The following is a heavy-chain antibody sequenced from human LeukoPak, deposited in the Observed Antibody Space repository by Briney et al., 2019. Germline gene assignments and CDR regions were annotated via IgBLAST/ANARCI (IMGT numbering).Heavy chain of an antibody. V-gene: IGHV7-4-1*02. J-gene: IGHJ6*03. CDR1: GYTFTSYA. CDR3: ARRYSSSFVTQQIYYYYYYMDV. Sequence: GASVKVSCKASGYTFTSYAMNWVRQAPGQGLEWMGWINTNTGNPTYAQGFTGRFVFSLDTSVSTAYLQISSLKAEDTAVYYCARRYSSSFVTQQIYYYYYYMDVWGKGTTVTVSS. D-gene: IGHD6-13*01. CDR2: INTNTGNP.